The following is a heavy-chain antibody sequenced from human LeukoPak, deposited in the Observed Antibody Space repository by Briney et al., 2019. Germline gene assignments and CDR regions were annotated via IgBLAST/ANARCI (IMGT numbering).Heavy chain of an antibody. J-gene: IGHJ4*02. V-gene: IGHV3-23*01. Sequence: GGSLRLSCAASEFTFSSYAMSWVRQAPGKGLEWISAISDSGSSTYYAESVKGRFTISRDNSKNTLYLQMNSLRAEDTAVYYCAKRRHTGISVAGAIDYWGQGTLVTVSS. D-gene: IGHD6-19*01. CDR2: ISDSGSST. CDR1: EFTFSSYA. CDR3: AKRRHTGISVAGAIDY.